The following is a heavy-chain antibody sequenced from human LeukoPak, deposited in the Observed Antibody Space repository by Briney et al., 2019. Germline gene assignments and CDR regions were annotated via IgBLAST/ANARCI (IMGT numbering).Heavy chain of an antibody. V-gene: IGHV4-39*07. D-gene: IGHD4-17*01. J-gene: IGHJ2*01. CDR1: GGSISSSSYY. Sequence: SETLSLTCTVSGGSISSSSYYWGWIRQPPGKGLEWIGSIYYSGSTYYNPSLKSRVTISVDTSKNQFSLKLSSVTAADTAVYYCARGYGDYGPRAIAFGAYFDLWGRGTLVTVSS. CDR2: IYYSGST. CDR3: ARGYGDYGPRAIAFGAYFDL.